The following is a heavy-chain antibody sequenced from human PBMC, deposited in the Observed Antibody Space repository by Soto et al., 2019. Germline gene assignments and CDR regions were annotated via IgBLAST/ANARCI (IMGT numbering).Heavy chain of an antibody. CDR3: AREGRGVYIDY. CDR1: GFTFSSYW. Sequence: EVQLVDSGGGLVHPGGSLRLSCAASGFTFSSYWMSWVRQAPGKGLEWVANIKQDGSEGFYVASVKGRFTISRDNAKNSLYLQMTSLRAEDTAVYYCAREGRGVYIDYWGQGTLVTVSS. J-gene: IGHJ4*02. CDR2: IKQDGSEG. D-gene: IGHD3-10*01. V-gene: IGHV3-7*01.